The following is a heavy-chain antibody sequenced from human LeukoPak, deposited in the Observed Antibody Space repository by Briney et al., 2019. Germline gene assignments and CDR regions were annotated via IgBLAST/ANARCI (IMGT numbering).Heavy chain of an antibody. CDR3: ARGTGYYYYYMDV. Sequence: PGRSLRLSCAASGFTFSSYAMHWVRQAPGKGLEWVAVTSYDGSNKYYADSVKGRFTISRDNSKNTLYLQMNSLRAEDTAVYYCARGTGYYYYYMDVWGKGTTVTVSS. CDR1: GFTFSSYA. CDR2: TSYDGSNK. J-gene: IGHJ6*03. V-gene: IGHV3-30*01. D-gene: IGHD1-1*01.